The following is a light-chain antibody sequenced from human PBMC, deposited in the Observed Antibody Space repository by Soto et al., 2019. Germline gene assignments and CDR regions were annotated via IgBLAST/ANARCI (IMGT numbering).Light chain of an antibody. Sequence: QPVLTQPPSASGTPGQRVTISCSGSRSNIGSDAVNWYQQLPGTAPKLLIFGNNKRPSGVPDRFSGSKSGTSGSLAISGLQSEDEADYYCAAWDGSLSGWVFGGGTKLTVL. V-gene: IGLV1-44*01. CDR2: GNN. CDR3: AAWDGSLSGWV. CDR1: RSNIGSDA. J-gene: IGLJ3*02.